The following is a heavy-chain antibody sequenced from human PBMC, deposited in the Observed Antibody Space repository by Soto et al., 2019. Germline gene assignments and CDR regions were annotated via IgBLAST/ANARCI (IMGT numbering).Heavy chain of an antibody. V-gene: IGHV4-30-4*01. J-gene: IGHJ6*02. CDR3: ARAIVVTVGGMDV. CDR2: IYYSGSS. Sequence: QVHLQESGPGLVKPSQTLSLTCTVSGGSISNADYYWSWVRQPPGKGLEWIGYIYYSGSSFFNPSLKSRVTMSKDTSTNQFSLRLTSVTAADTAVYYCARAIVVTVGGMDVWGRGTTVTVSS. CDR1: GGSISNADYY. D-gene: IGHD5-12*01.